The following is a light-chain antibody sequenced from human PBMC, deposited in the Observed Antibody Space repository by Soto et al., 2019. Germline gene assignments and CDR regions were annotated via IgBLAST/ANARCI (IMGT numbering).Light chain of an antibody. J-gene: IGKJ5*01. CDR3: QQYGSSTIT. CDR2: RTS. V-gene: IGKV3-20*01. CDR1: QSVSSNY. Sequence: EIVLTQSPGTLSLSPGERGTLSCRASQSVSSNYLAWYQQKPGQAPRLLIYRTSTRPAAIPDRFIGSGSGTDFTLTISRLEPEDFAVYYWQQYGSSTITFGQGTRLEIK.